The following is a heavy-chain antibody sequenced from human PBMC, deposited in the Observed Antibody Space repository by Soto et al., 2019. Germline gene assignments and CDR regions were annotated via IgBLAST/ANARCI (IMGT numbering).Heavy chain of an antibody. J-gene: IGHJ6*02. V-gene: IGHV1-46*01. CDR1: GYTFTSYY. CDR3: ARDLPEYGAYQLLFYYGMDV. D-gene: IGHD2-2*01. Sequence: ASVKVSCKASGYTFTSYYMHWVRQAPGQGLEWMGIINPSGGSTSYAQKFQGRVTMTRDTSTSTVYMELSSLRSEDTVVYYCARDLPEYGAYQLLFYYGMDVWGQGTTVTVSS. CDR2: INPSGGST.